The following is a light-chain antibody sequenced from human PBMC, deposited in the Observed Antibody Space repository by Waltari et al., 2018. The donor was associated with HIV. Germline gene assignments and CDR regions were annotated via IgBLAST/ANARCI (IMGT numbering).Light chain of an antibody. V-gene: IGLV2-23*02. CDR3: CAYAGSTNYGI. CDR1: CSDVGGYNL. Sequence: QSALTQPDSVVGPPGQSITLACTVTCSDVGGYNLVSWYHQHPGKAPKLMIYEVRKRPSCVSDRFSGSKAGNTASLTISGLKAEGEAFYYCCAYAGSTNYGIFGGGTKLNVL. CDR2: EVR. J-gene: IGLJ2*01.